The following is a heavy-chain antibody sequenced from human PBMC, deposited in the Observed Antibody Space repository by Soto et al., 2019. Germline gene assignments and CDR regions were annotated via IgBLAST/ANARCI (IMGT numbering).Heavy chain of an antibody. CDR2: ISGSGGST. V-gene: IGHV3-23*01. J-gene: IGHJ6*02. D-gene: IGHD1-26*01. CDR1: VFTFSSYA. Sequence: GSLRLSCAASVFTFSSYAMSWVRQAPGKGLEWVSAISGSGGSTYYADSVKGRFTISRDNSKNTLYLQMNSLRAEDTAVYYCAKGLSSGSYADHPYHYYGMDVWGQGTTVTGSS. CDR3: AKGLSSGSYADHPYHYYGMDV.